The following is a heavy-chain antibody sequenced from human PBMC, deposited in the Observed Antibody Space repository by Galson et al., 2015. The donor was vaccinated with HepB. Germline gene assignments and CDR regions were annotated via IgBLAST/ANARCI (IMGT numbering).Heavy chain of an antibody. Sequence: SLRLSCAASGFKFDDFAMYWVRQAPGKGLEWVSGISWNSGSIGYADSVKGRFTISRDNAKNSLYLQMNSLRADDTALYYCAKNGRSDSTGYFDPCFDYWGRGTLVTVSA. V-gene: IGHV3-9*01. D-gene: IGHD3-22*01. CDR2: ISWNSGSI. J-gene: IGHJ4*02. CDR1: GFKFDDFA. CDR3: AKNGRSDSTGYFDPCFDY.